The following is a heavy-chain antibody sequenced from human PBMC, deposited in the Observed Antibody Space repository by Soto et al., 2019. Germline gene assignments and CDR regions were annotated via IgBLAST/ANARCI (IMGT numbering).Heavy chain of an antibody. CDR3: ARDMAYGDFLPALF. V-gene: IGHV1-2*02. D-gene: IGHD4-17*01. CDR2: INPKSGVT. Sequence: QGQLVQSGAEVKKPGASVKVSCKASGYTFTGYYIHWVRQAPGHGLEWMGWINPKSGVTNYAQKFKGRVTMITDTSISTAYMELSRLRSDDTAVYYCARDMAYGDFLPALFWGQGTLVTVSS. J-gene: IGHJ4*02. CDR1: GYTFTGYY.